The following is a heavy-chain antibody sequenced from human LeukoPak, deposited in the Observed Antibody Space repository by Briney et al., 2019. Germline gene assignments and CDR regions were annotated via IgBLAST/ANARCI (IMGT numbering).Heavy chain of an antibody. CDR3: VRTMVRGVISYYFDY. CDR1: GFTFSRYA. CDR2: ISGSGGST. Sequence: QPGGSLRLSCAASGFTFSRYAMSWVRQAPGKGLEWVSAISGSGGSTYYADSVKGRFTISRDNSKNTPYLQMNSLRAEDTAVYYCVRTMVRGVISYYFDYWGQGTLVTVSS. V-gene: IGHV3-23*01. D-gene: IGHD3-10*01. J-gene: IGHJ4*02.